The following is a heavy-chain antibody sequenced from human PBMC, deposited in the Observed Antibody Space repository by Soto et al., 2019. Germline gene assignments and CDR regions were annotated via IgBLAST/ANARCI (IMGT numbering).Heavy chain of an antibody. CDR2: INHSGST. CDR3: ASKTRKQLVLENAFDI. V-gene: IGHV4-34*01. Sequence: SETLSLTCAVYGGSFSGYYWSRIRQPPGKGLEWIGEINHSGSTNYNPSLKSRVTISVDTSKNQFSLKLSSVTAADTAVYYCASKTRKQLVLENAFDIWGQGTMVTVSS. CDR1: GGSFSGYY. D-gene: IGHD6-6*01. J-gene: IGHJ3*02.